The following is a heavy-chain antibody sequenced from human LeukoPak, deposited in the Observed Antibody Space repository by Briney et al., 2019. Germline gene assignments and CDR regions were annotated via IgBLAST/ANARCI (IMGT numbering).Heavy chain of an antibody. CDR2: IYHSGST. D-gene: IGHD3-10*01. J-gene: IGHJ3*02. Sequence: PSQTLSLTCAVSGGSISSGGYSWSWIRHPPGKGLEWIGYIYHSGSTYYNPSLKSRVTISVDRSKNQFSLKLSSVTAADTAVYYCARDSNYGSRGIGAFDIWGQGTMVTVSS. CDR1: GGSISSGGYS. CDR3: ARDSNYGSRGIGAFDI. V-gene: IGHV4-30-2*01.